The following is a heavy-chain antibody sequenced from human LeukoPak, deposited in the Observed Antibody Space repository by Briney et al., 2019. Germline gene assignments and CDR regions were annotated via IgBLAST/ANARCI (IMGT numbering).Heavy chain of an antibody. D-gene: IGHD2-2*01. CDR1: GGSISPYY. CDR2: IFYSGST. J-gene: IGHJ3*02. Sequence: SETLSLTCTVSGGSISPYYRSWIRQPPGKGLEWIAYIFYSGSTNYNPSLRSRLTISVDTSRNQFALKLSSVTAADTAVYYCASRPAAIIRGAFDIWGQGTMVTVSS. V-gene: IGHV4-59*08. CDR3: ASRPAAIIRGAFDI.